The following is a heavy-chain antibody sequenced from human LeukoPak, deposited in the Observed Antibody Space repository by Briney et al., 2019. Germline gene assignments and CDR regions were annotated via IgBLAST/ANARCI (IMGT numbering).Heavy chain of an antibody. CDR2: IGGSGGST. J-gene: IGHJ4*02. CDR1: GFTFSSYG. D-gene: IGHD6-13*01. CDR3: AKESYSTPFDY. V-gene: IGHV3-23*01. Sequence: GGSLRLSCAASGFTFSSYGMHWVRQAPGKGLEWVSTIGGSGGSTYYADSVKGRFTISRDNSKNTLYLQMNSLRAEDSAVYYCAKESYSTPFDYWGQGTLVTVSS.